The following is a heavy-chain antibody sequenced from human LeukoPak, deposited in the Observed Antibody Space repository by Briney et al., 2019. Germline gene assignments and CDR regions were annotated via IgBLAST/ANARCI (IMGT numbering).Heavy chain of an antibody. CDR3: AKDKGYSSGWYREGFDY. V-gene: IGHV3-23*01. CDR1: GFTFSSYA. J-gene: IGHJ4*02. Sequence: GGSLRLSCAASGFTFSSYAMSWVRQAPGKGLEWVSAISGSGGSTYYADSVKGRFTISRDNSKNTLYLQMNSLRAEDTAVYYCAKDKGYSSGWYREGFDYWGQGTLVTVSS. D-gene: IGHD6-19*01. CDR2: ISGSGGST.